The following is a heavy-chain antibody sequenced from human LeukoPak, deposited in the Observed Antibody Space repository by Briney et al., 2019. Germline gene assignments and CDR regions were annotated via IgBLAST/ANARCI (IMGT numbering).Heavy chain of an antibody. CDR2: IYYSGST. J-gene: IGHJ4*02. CDR1: GGSISSSSYY. V-gene: IGHV4-39*07. CDR3: ARESFGAAPFDY. D-gene: IGHD3-3*01. Sequence: PSETLSLTCTVSGGSISSSSYYWGWIRQPPGKGLEWIGSIYYSGSTYYNPSLKSRVTISVDTSKNQFSLKLSSVTAADTAVYYCARESFGAAPFDYWGQGTLVTVSS.